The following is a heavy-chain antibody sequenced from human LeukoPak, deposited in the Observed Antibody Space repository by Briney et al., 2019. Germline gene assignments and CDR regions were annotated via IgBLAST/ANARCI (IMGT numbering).Heavy chain of an antibody. D-gene: IGHD5-18*01. Sequence: KASETLSLTCAVYGGSFSGYYWSWIRQPPGKGLEWIGEINHSGSTNYRPSLKSRVTISVDTSKNQFSLKLSSVTAADTAVYYCARAERRGYSYGPPYYYYYYMDVWGKGTTVTVSS. CDR2: INHSGST. V-gene: IGHV4-34*01. CDR1: GGSFSGYY. J-gene: IGHJ6*03. CDR3: ARAERRGYSYGPPYYYYYYMDV.